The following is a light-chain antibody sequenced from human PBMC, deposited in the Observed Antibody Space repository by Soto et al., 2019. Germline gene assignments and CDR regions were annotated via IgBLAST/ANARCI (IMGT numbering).Light chain of an antibody. CDR1: QSVSSSY. CDR2: GAS. V-gene: IGKV3-20*01. J-gene: IGKJ2*01. Sequence: EVVLTQSPGTLSLSPGERATLSCRASQSVSSSYLAGYQQKPGQAPRLLIYGASNRATGIPDRFSGSGSGTDFTLTVSRLEPEDFAVYYCHQYGSSPGTFGQGTKLEIK. CDR3: HQYGSSPGT.